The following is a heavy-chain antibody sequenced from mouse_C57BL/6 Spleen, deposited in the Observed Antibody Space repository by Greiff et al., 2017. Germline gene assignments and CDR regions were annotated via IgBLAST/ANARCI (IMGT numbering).Heavy chain of an antibody. CDR3: TRGEIYFAMDY. V-gene: IGHV1-15*01. CDR2: IDPETGGT. CDR1: GYTFTDYE. Sequence: VQLQQSGAELVRPGASVTLSCKASGYTFTDYEMHWVKQTPVHGLEWIGAIDPETGGTAYNQKFKGKAILTADKSSSTAYMELRSLTSEDSAVYYCTRGEIYFAMDYWGQGTSVTVSS. J-gene: IGHJ4*01.